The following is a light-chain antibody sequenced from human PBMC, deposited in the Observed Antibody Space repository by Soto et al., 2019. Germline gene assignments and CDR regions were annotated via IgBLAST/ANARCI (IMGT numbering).Light chain of an antibody. CDR2: DAS. CDR1: QSVSSSY. Sequence: EIVLTQSPGTLSLSPGERATLSCRASQSVSSSYLAWYKQKPGQAPRLLIYDASIRATGIPDRFSGSGSGKDFTLIISRLEPEDFAVYYCQQYGSSPYTFGQGTKLEIK. CDR3: QQYGSSPYT. V-gene: IGKV3-20*01. J-gene: IGKJ2*01.